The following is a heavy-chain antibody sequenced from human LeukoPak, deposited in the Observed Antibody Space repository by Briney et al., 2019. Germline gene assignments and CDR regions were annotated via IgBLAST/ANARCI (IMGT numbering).Heavy chain of an antibody. V-gene: IGHV4-34*01. CDR2: IYYSGST. CDR1: GGSFSGYY. J-gene: IGHJ4*02. CDR3: ASDIVVADGFFHS. Sequence: SETLSLTCAVYGGSFSGYYWGWIRQPPGKGLEWIGSIYYSGSTYYNPSLKSRVTISVDTSKNQSSLKLSSVTAADTAVYYCASDIVVADGFFHSWGQGTPVTVSS. D-gene: IGHD3-22*01.